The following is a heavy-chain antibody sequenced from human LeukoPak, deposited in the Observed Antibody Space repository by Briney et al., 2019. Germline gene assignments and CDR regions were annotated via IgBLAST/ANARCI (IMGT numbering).Heavy chain of an antibody. D-gene: IGHD3-3*01. V-gene: IGHV4-61*02. Sequence: SETLSLTCTVSGGSISSGSYYWSWIRQPAGKGLEWIGRIYTSGSTNYNPSLKSRVTISVDTSKNQFSLKLSSVTAADTAVYYCARDPITTDAFDIWGQGTMVTVSS. CDR3: ARDPITTDAFDI. CDR1: GGSISSGSYY. J-gene: IGHJ3*02. CDR2: IYTSGST.